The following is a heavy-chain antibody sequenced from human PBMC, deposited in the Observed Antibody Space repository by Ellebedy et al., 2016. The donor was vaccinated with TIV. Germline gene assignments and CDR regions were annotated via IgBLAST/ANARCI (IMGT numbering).Heavy chain of an antibody. Sequence: GGSLRLSXAASGFTFSISAMHWVRQASGKGLEWLGRIRSKSNNYATAYAVSVNGRFTISRDDSKNTAYLQMNSLKTEDTAVYYCAKTPTYDYGDYRGGPFDYWGQGTLVTVSS. CDR3: AKTPTYDYGDYRGGPFDY. D-gene: IGHD4-17*01. CDR2: IRSKSNNYAT. V-gene: IGHV3-73*01. CDR1: GFTFSISA. J-gene: IGHJ4*02.